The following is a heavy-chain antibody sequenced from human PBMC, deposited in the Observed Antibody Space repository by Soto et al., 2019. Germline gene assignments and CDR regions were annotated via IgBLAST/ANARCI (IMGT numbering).Heavy chain of an antibody. CDR1: GFTFSSYA. Sequence: GGSLRLSCAASGFTFSSYAMSWVSQAPGKWLEWVSAISGSGGSTYYADSVKGRFTISRDNSKNTLYLQMNSLRAEDTAVYYCAKDIAAAGVFDYWGQGTLDNVSS. J-gene: IGHJ4*02. V-gene: IGHV3-23*01. D-gene: IGHD6-13*01. CDR2: ISGSGGST. CDR3: AKDIAAAGVFDY.